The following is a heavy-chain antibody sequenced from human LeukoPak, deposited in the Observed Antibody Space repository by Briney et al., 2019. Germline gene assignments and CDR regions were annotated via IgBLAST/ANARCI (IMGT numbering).Heavy chain of an antibody. CDR1: GFTFDDYA. CDR2: ISWNNGSI. CDR3: AKDSWGSGMGYFDY. J-gene: IGHJ4*02. V-gene: IGHV3-9*01. Sequence: QPGGSLRLSCAASGFTFDDYAMHWVRQVPGKGLEWVSGISWNNGSIGYADSVKGRFTISRDNAKNSLYLQMNSLRPEDTALYYCAKDSWGSGMGYFDYWGQGTLVTVSS. D-gene: IGHD3-10*01.